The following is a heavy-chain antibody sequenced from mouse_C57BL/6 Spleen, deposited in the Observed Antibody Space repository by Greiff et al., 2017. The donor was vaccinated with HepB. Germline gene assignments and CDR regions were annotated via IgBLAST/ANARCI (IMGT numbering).Heavy chain of an antibody. D-gene: IGHD2-4*01. CDR1: GYAFSSSW. V-gene: IGHV1-82*01. CDR3: ARKVYYDYDDAMDY. J-gene: IGHJ4*01. Sequence: QVQLQQSGPELVKPGASVKISCKASGYAFSSSWMNWVKQRPGKGLEWIGRIYPGDGDTNYNGKFKGKATLTADKSSSTAYMQLSSLTSEDSAVYFCARKVYYDYDDAMDYWGQGTSVTVSS. CDR2: IYPGDGDT.